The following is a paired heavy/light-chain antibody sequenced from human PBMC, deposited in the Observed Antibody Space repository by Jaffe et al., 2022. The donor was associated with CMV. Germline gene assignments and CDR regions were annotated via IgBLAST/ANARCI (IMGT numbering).Light chain of an antibody. J-gene: IGLJ2*01. CDR3: QSYDNSLSASVV. Sequence: QSVLTQPPSLSGAPGQTVTIPCTGSSSNIGAGYDVHWYQHLSGKAPKLLIYSNNKKTSAVPDRFSGAKSGTSASLAITGLQAEDEADYYCQSYDNSLSASVVFGEGTRLTVL. CDR2: SNN. V-gene: IGLV1-40*01. CDR1: SSNIGAGYD.
Heavy chain of an antibody. CDR3: ARPRSYNTNWPPLEFDP. Sequence: QLQLQESGPGLVNPSETLSLTCTVSGASIKNGGFCWAWLRQPPGKGLEWIGTSYYSGRTYYNPSLKSRLIISVDMSKNQFSLNLNSVTAADTAVYFCARPRSYNTNWPPLEFDPWGQGILVTVSS. J-gene: IGHJ5*02. CDR2: SYYSGRT. V-gene: IGHV4-39*01. D-gene: IGHD1-1*01. CDR1: GASIKNGGFC.